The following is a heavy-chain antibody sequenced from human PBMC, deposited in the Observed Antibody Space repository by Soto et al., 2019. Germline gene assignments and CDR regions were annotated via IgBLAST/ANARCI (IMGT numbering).Heavy chain of an antibody. CDR3: ARLGSGLNYYDSSGFTDYYYGMDV. CDR2: IYYSGST. D-gene: IGHD3-22*01. Sequence: SETLSLTCTVSGCAISSLTFYWVLIRQPPGKGLEWIGSIYYSGSTYYTPSLKSRVTISVDTSKNQFSLKLSSVTAADTAVYYCARLGSGLNYYDSSGFTDYYYGMDVWGQGTTVT. V-gene: IGHV4-39*01. J-gene: IGHJ6*02. CDR1: GCAISSLTFY.